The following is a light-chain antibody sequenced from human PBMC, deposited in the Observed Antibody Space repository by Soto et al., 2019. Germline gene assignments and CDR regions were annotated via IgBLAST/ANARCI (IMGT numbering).Light chain of an antibody. CDR3: QQYVGLPPT. J-gene: IGKJ1*01. Sequence: EIVLTHSADTLSLSPGETATLSCGASQSVSSSHIAWYQQKPGQSPRLLIDGASSRASGIPDRFSGSGSGTDFTLTISRLEPEDFAVYYCQQYVGLPPTFGQGTKVDIK. CDR1: QSVSSSH. CDR2: GAS. V-gene: IGKV3-20*01.